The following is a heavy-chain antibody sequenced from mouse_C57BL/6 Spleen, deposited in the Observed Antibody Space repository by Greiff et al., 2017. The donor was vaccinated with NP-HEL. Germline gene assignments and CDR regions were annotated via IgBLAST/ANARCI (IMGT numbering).Heavy chain of an antibody. D-gene: IGHD1-1*01. CDR3: TRGGSSLYYYAMDY. V-gene: IGHV6-6*01. J-gene: IGHJ4*01. CDR1: GFTFSDAW. Sequence: EVKLEESGGGLVQPGGSMKLSCAASGFTFSDAWMDWVRQAPEKGLEWVAEIRNKANNHATYYAESVKGRFTITRDESKSSFYLQMNSLRAEDTGIYYCTRGGSSLYYYAMDYWGQGSSVTVSS. CDR2: IRNKANNHAT.